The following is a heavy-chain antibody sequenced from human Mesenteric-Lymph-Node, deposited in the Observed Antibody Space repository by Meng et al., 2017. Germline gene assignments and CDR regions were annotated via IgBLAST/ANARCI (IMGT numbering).Heavy chain of an antibody. CDR3: LKGGWGSIFDY. J-gene: IGHJ4*01. CDR1: GFTFSTCG. CDR2: IRASDGAT. Sequence: EVQLVGSWGGLVQAGRSRGLSCAASGFTFSTCGMTWVRQAAGKGLEWVSTIRASDGATYYADSGKGRFTISRDNSKNTLYLQMSSLRAEDTAVYYCLKGGWGSIFDYWGQGTLVTVSS. D-gene: IGHD2-21*01. V-gene: IGHV3-23*04.